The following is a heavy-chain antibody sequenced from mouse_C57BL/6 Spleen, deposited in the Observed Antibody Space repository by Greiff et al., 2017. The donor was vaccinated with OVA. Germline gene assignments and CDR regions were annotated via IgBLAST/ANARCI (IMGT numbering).Heavy chain of an antibody. D-gene: IGHD2-5*01. CDR3: ARYYSNYGGAMDY. CDR1: GYTFTSYW. Sequence: QVQLQQSGAELAKPGASVKLSCKASGYTFTSYWMHWVKQRPGQGLEWIGYINPSSGYTKYNQKFKDKATLTADKSSSTAYMQLSSLTYEDSAVYYCARYYSNYGGAMDYWGQGTSVTVSS. V-gene: IGHV1-7*01. CDR2: INPSSGYT. J-gene: IGHJ4*01.